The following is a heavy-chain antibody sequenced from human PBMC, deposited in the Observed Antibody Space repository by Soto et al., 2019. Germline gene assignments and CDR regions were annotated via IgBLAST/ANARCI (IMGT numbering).Heavy chain of an antibody. CDR2: IWYDGSNK. J-gene: IGHJ4*01. D-gene: IGHD5-12*01. V-gene: IGHV3-33*01. CDR1: GFTFSSYG. Sequence: QVQLVESGGGVVQPGRSLRLSCAASGFTFSSYGMHCVRQAPGKGLEWGAVIWYDGSNKYYTDSVKGRFTISRDNSQNTLYLQMNSLRAEDTAVYYCARTHRRGGYFDSWGDGTLFIVSS. CDR3: ARTHRRGGYFDS.